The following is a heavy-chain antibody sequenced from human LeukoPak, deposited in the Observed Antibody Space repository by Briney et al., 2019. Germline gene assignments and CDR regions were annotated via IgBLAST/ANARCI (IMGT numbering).Heavy chain of an antibody. CDR1: GFTFSTYS. Sequence: GGSLRLSCAASGFTFSTYSMNWVRQAPGKGLEWVSLISSSSSYSSNIYYADSLKGRFTISRDNAKNSLYLQMNSLRAEDTAVYYCATNIEKATILKYFDYWGLGVLVTVSS. CDR2: ISSSSSYSSNI. J-gene: IGHJ4*02. D-gene: IGHD5-24*01. V-gene: IGHV3-21*04. CDR3: ATNIEKATILKYFDY.